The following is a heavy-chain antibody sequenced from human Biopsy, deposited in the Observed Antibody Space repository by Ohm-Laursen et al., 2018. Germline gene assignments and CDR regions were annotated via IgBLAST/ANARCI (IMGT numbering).Heavy chain of an antibody. V-gene: IGHV2-70*16. D-gene: IGHD2-2*02. Sequence: TQTLTLTSTLSGFSLNTRGMSVTWIRQPPGKALEWLARIDWGDAKFYSESLKTRLTISKGTSENHVVLTLSDVAPVDTATYYCARIPILVVPAAIVYRHRRHLQGLDVWGQGTTVIVFS. CDR2: IDWGDAK. CDR3: ARIPILVVPAAIVYRHRRHLQGLDV. J-gene: IGHJ6*02. CDR1: GFSLNTRGMS.